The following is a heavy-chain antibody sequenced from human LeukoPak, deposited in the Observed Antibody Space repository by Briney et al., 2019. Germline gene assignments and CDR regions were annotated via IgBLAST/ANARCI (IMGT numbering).Heavy chain of an antibody. Sequence: PGVSLRLSCAASGFTFSSYSMNWVRQAPGKGLEWVASISSSSSYIYYADSVKGRFTISRDNAKNSLYLQMNSLRAGDTAVYYCARGAFRGGDCYDYWGQGTLVTVSS. V-gene: IGHV3-21*01. CDR1: GFTFSSYS. J-gene: IGHJ4*02. CDR3: ARGAFRGGDCYDY. CDR2: ISSSSSYI. D-gene: IGHD2-21*01.